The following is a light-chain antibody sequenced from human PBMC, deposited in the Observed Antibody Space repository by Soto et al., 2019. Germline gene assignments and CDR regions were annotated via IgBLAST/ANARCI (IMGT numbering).Light chain of an antibody. J-gene: IGLJ2*01. CDR1: SSDDGGYNY. V-gene: IGLV2-14*01. CDR3: SSYTSSSTLEVV. Sequence: QSALTQRASVSGSPGQSITISCTGTSSDDGGYNYVSWYQQHPGKAPKLMIYDVSNRPSGVSNRFSGSKSGNTASLTISGLQAEDEADYYCSSYTSSSTLEVVFGGGTKLTVL. CDR2: DVS.